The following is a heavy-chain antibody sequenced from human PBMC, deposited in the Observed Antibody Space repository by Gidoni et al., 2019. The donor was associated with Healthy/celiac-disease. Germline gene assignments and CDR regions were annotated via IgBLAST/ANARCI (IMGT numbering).Heavy chain of an antibody. D-gene: IGHD3-3*01. CDR2: ISYDGSNK. V-gene: IGHV3-30*18. CDR3: AKVPNPLRFLEWPPNTEGYYYVWTS. Sequence: VSKAPGKGLEWVAVISYDGSNKYYADSVKGRFTISRDNSKNTLYLQMNSLRAEDTAVYYCAKVPNPLRFLEWPPNTEGYYYVWTSGAKGPRSPSP. J-gene: IGHJ6*02.